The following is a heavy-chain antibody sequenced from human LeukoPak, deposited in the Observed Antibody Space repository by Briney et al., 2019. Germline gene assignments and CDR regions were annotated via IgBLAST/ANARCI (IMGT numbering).Heavy chain of an antibody. V-gene: IGHV1-2*02. J-gene: IGHJ4*02. Sequence: ASVKVSCKASGYTFTGYYMHWVRQAPGQGLEWMGWINPNSGGTNYAQKFQGRVTMTRDTSISTAYMELSRLRSDDTAVYYCARGSQTAAGIFDYWGQGTLVTVSS. D-gene: IGHD6-13*01. CDR3: ARGSQTAAGIFDY. CDR2: INPNSGGT. CDR1: GYTFTGYY.